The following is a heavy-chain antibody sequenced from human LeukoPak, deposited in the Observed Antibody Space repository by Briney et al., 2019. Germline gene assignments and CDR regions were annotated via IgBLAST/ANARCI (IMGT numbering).Heavy chain of an antibody. CDR1: GFTFSTFG. CDR3: AKDFSERGYSYGYYFDY. Sequence: GGSLRLPCAASGFTFSTFGMHWVRQAPGKGLEWVAFIRYDGSNKYYADSVKGRFTISRDNSKNTLYLQMNSLRAEDTAVYYCAKDFSERGYSYGYYFDYWGQGTLVTVSS. D-gene: IGHD5-18*01. V-gene: IGHV3-30*02. J-gene: IGHJ4*02. CDR2: IRYDGSNK.